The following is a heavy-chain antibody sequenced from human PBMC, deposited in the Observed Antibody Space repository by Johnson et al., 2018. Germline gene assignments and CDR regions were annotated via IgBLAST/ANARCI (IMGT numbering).Heavy chain of an antibody. CDR2: ISGSGGST. CDR3: AKGGTAPQYYYYYMDV. Sequence: VQLVQSGGGLVQPGGSLRLSCAASGFTFSSYAMSWVRQAPGKGLEWVSAISGSGGSTYYADSVRGRLTISRANSKNTLYLQMNSLRAEDTAVYYCAKGGTAPQYYYYYMDVWGKGTTVTVSS. V-gene: IGHV3-23*04. CDR1: GFTFSSYA. J-gene: IGHJ6*03. D-gene: IGHD5-18*01.